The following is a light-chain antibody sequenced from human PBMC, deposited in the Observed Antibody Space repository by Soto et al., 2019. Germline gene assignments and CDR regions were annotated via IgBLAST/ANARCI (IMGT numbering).Light chain of an antibody. CDR1: SSDVGAYNY. J-gene: IGLJ1*01. CDR3: KSFTTSDTYV. Sequence: QSALTQPASVSGSPGQSIAISCTGTSSDVGAYNYVSWYQQYPGKAHKLVIFDVSYRPSGVSNRFSGSKSGNTASLTISGLQAEDEADYYCKSFTTSDTYVFGTGTKVTVL. CDR2: DVS. V-gene: IGLV2-14*01.